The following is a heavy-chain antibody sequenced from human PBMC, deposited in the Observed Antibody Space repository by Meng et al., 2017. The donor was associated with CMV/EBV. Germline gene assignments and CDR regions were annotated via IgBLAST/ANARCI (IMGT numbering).Heavy chain of an antibody. J-gene: IGHJ6*02. V-gene: IGHV1-18*01. Sequence: ASVKVSCKASGYTFISYGISWVRQAPGQGLEWMGWISAYNGNTNYAQKLQGRVTMTADTSTSTAYMELRSLRSDDTDVYYCARDQSTTIFGVAVYYYVMDVWGQGTTVTVSS. CDR3: ARDQSTTIFGVAVYYYVMDV. CDR2: ISAYNGNT. D-gene: IGHD3-3*01. CDR1: GYTFISYG.